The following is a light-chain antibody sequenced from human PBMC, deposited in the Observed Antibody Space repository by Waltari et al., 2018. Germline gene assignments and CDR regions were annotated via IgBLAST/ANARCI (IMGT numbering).Light chain of an antibody. CDR3: ASYTSAMTRI. J-gene: IGLJ2*01. Sequence: QSALTQPASLSGSPGQSITIPCTGTSSDVGRYDYVSWYQQHPGTAPKLLIYDFINPHAGVSGRFSGAKSDNTASLTISGLQAEDEAYYYGASYTSAMTRIFGGGTKVTV. CDR1: SSDVGRYDY. V-gene: IGLV2-14*03. CDR2: DFI.